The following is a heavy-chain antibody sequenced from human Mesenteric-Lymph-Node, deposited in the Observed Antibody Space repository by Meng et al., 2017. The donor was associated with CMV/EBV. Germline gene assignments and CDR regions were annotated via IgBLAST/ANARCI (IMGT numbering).Heavy chain of an antibody. CDR2: INHSGST. CDR3: ARGSSYDILTGYFDY. J-gene: IGHJ4*02. D-gene: IGHD3-9*01. V-gene: IGHV4-34*01. CDR1: GGSFSGYY. Sequence: QVQLHQLGAGLLKPSETLYVTCAVYGGSFSGYYWNWIRQSPEKGLEWIGEINHSGSTTYNPSFTSRIIISVDTSTNQISLNMSSVTAADTAVYYCARGSSYDILTGYFDYWGQGALVTVSS.